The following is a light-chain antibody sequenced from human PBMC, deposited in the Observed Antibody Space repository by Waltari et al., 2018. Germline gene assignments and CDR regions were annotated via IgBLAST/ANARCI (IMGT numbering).Light chain of an antibody. Sequence: QSVLTQPPSASGTPGQRVTISCSGGRSNIGNNYVFWYQQFPGTAPKLLIYRIYQRPAGLHDRFSGSKSGSSSSLAISGLRSEDEADYYCAAWDDSLSVWVFGGGTKLTVL. CDR3: AAWDDSLSVWV. V-gene: IGLV1-47*01. J-gene: IGLJ3*02. CDR1: RSNIGNNY. CDR2: RIY.